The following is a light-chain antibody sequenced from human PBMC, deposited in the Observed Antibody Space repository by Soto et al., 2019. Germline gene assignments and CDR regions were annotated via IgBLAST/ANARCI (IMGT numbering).Light chain of an antibody. Sequence: DIVLTQSPGTLSLSPWDRATLSCRASQSAGSSFLAWYQQKPGQAPRLLIYGASSRATGIPDRFRGSGSGTDFTLTISRLEPEDFAVYYCQQRQYWPPITFGQGTRLEIK. V-gene: IGKV3D-20*02. CDR2: GAS. CDR1: QSAGSSF. CDR3: QQRQYWPPIT. J-gene: IGKJ5*01.